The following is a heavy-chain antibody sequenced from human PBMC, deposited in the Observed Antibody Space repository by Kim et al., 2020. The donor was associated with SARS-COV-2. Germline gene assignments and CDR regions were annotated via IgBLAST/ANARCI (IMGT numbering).Heavy chain of an antibody. V-gene: IGHV3-53*01. Sequence: GGSLRLSCAASGFTASSNYMSGVRQAPGQGLEWVSVTYSGGSTYYADSVKGRFTISRDNSKHTLYLQMNGLRAEDTAVYYCAREPYGDYGFDYWGQGTLVTVSS. D-gene: IGHD4-17*01. CDR3: AREPYGDYGFDY. J-gene: IGHJ4*02. CDR2: TYSGGST. CDR1: GFTASSNY.